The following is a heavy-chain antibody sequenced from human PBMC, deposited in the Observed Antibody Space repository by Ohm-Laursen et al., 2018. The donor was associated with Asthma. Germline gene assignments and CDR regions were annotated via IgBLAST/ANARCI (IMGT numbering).Heavy chain of an antibody. CDR2: INTNTGKP. CDR1: GYTLSNYG. Sequence: APVKVSCKASGYTLSNYGINWVRQAPGQGLEWMGWINTNTGKPSYAQGYTGRFVFSLDTAASTAYLQISSLEAEDSAVYFCAKVRTAGYDALDLWGQGTMVTVSS. CDR3: AKVRTAGYDALDL. D-gene: IGHD3-9*01. V-gene: IGHV7-4-1*02. J-gene: IGHJ3*01.